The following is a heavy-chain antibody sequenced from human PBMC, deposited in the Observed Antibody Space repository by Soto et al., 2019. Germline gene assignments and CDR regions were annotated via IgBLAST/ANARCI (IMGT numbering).Heavy chain of an antibody. D-gene: IGHD4-17*01. V-gene: IGHV4-34*01. CDR1: GGSFSGYY. J-gene: IGHJ3*02. Sequence: QVQLQQWGAGLLKPSETLSLTCAVYGGSFSGYYWSWIRQPPGKGLEWIGEINHSGSTNYNPSLKSRVTISVDTYKNQFSLKLSSVTAADTAVYYCARGADYGGNSGAFDIWGQGTMVTVSS. CDR3: ARGADYGGNSGAFDI. CDR2: INHSGST.